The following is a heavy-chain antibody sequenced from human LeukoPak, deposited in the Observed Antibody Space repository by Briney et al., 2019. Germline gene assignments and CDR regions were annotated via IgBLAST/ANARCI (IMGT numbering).Heavy chain of an antibody. Sequence: SGPTLVNPTQTLTLTCTFSGFSLSTSGMCVSWIRQPPGKALEWLARIDWDDDKYYSTSLKTRLTISKDTSKNQVVLTMTNMDPVDTATYYCARMKRGSGSYYFDYWSQGTLVTVSS. J-gene: IGHJ4*02. CDR1: GFSLSTSGMC. V-gene: IGHV2-70*11. CDR3: ARMKRGSGSYYFDY. CDR2: IDWDDDK. D-gene: IGHD3-10*01.